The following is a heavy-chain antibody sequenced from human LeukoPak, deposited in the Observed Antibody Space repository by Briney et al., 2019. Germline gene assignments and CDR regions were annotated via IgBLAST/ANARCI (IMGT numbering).Heavy chain of an antibody. Sequence: QPGGSLRLSCAASGFTFSSYAMSWVRQVPGKGLEWVSAISGSGGSTYYADSVKGRFTISRDNSKNTLYLQMNSLRAEDTAVYYCARSDVDTAMVEGSSAYWGQGTLVTVSS. CDR1: GFTFSSYA. V-gene: IGHV3-23*01. J-gene: IGHJ4*02. CDR3: ARSDVDTAMVEGSSAY. D-gene: IGHD5-18*01. CDR2: ISGSGGST.